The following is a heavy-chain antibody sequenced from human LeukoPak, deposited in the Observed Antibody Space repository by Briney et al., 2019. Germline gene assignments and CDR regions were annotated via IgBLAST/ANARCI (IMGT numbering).Heavy chain of an antibody. V-gene: IGHV2-5*02. Sequence: ESGPTLVKPTQTLTLTCTFSGFSLSTSGVGVGWIRQPPGKALEWLALIYWDDDKRYSPSLKSRLTITKDTSKNQVVLTMTNMDPVDTATYYCAHTGIAVAGPQVVRFDYWGQGTLVTVSS. CDR1: GFSLSTSGVG. CDR3: AHTGIAVAGPQVVRFDY. CDR2: IYWDDDK. J-gene: IGHJ4*02. D-gene: IGHD6-19*01.